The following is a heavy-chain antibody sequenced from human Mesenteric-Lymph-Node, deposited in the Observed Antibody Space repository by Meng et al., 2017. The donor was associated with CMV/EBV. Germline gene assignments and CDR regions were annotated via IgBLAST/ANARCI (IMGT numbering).Heavy chain of an antibody. V-gene: IGHV4-38-2*02. CDR1: GYSINSGDY. Sequence: SETLSLTCTVSGYSINSGDYWGWIRQAPGEGLEWIGSVYHSGSPFYNPSLKSRVTISVDTSKNQFSLKLSSVTAADTAVYYCARGRFGDSSFDYWGQGTLVTVSS. CDR3: ARGRFGDSSFDY. J-gene: IGHJ4*02. CDR2: VYHSGSP. D-gene: IGHD3-22*01.